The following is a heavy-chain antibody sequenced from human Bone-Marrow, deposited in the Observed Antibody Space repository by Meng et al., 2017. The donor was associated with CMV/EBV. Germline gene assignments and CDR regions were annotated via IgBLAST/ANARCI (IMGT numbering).Heavy chain of an antibody. D-gene: IGHD1-1*01. CDR2: INPNSGGT. CDR3: AREYRQRSLIQLWHYYYAMDV. J-gene: IGHJ6*02. V-gene: IGHV1-2*02. CDR1: GYTFTGYY. Sequence: ASVKVSCKASGYTFTGYYMHWVRQAPGQGLEWMGWINPNSGGTNYAQKLQGRVTMTTDTSTSTAYMELRSLRSDDTAVYYCAREYRQRSLIQLWHYYYAMDVWGQGTTVTVSS.